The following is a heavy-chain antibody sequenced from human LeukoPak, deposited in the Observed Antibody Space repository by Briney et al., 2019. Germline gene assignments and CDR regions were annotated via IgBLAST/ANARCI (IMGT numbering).Heavy chain of an antibody. J-gene: IGHJ6*02. CDR2: INPSGGST. V-gene: IGHV1-46*01. CDR3: ARDRASGSYQVSFCYDLDV. Sequence: GASVTVSCKASGYTFTSYYIHWVRQAPGQGLAWMGVINPSGGSTTCAQNFQGRVTMTTDTSTSTVYMELSSLRSEDTAVYYCARDRASGSYQVSFCYDLDVWGLGTTVTVSS. CDR1: GYTFTSYY. D-gene: IGHD3-10*01.